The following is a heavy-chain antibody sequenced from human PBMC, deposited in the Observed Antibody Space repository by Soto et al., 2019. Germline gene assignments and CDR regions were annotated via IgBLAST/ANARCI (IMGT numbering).Heavy chain of an antibody. CDR2: ISGSGSST. CDR1: GFTFRSYV. J-gene: IGHJ5*02. CDR3: AKEGYHDFRSGYYGSESFDP. D-gene: IGHD3-3*01. V-gene: IGHV3-23*01. Sequence: EVQLLESGGGLVQPGGSLRLSCAASGFTFRSYVLSWVRQAPRKGLEWVSTISGSGSSTYYADFVKGRFTISRDNSKNTVDLQMNSLRAEDTAVYFCAKEGYHDFRSGYYGSESFDPWGQGTLVTVSS.